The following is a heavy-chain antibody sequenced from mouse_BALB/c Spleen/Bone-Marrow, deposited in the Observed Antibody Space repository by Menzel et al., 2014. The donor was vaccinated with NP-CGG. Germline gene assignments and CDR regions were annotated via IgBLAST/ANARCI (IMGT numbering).Heavy chain of an antibody. Sequence: HVHVKQSGPCLVVPSQSLSITCTVSGFSLTSYGVSWVRQPPGKGLEWLGAIWGDGSTNYHSALISRLGISKDNSKSQVYIKLNSLQTDDTATYCCRRGPWFAYWGQGTLVTVSA. D-gene: IGHD3-3*01. CDR3: RRGPWFAY. V-gene: IGHV2-3*01. J-gene: IGHJ3*01. CDR1: GFSLTSYG. CDR2: IWGDGST.